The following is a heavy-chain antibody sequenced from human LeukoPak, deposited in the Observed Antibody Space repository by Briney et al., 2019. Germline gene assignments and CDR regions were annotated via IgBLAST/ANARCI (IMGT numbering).Heavy chain of an antibody. CDR2: VHNSVTT. CDR3: AVGPNHYYFDD. CDR1: GGSTSSYY. Sequence: SETLSLTCTVSGGSTSSYYWSWIRQPPGKGLEWIGNVHNSVTTNYKPSLKSRVTILLDRAKNQFSLKLTSMTAADTAVYFCAVGPNHYYFDDWGQGTLVTVSS. D-gene: IGHD1-14*01. J-gene: IGHJ4*02. V-gene: IGHV4-59*01.